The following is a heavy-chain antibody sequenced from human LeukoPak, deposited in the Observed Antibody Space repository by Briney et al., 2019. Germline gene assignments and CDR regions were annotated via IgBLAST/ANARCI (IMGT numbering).Heavy chain of an antibody. CDR1: GIPLSNYG. CDR2: ISDSGGRT. CDR3: AKRGVVIRVILVGFHKEAYYFDS. D-gene: IGHD3-22*01. Sequence: GALSLSCAVSGIPLSNYGMSWGRPAPGKGLEWVAGISDSGGRTNYADSVKGRFTISRDNPKNTLYLQMNSLRAEDTAVYFCAKRGVVIRVILVGFHKEAYYFDSWGQGALVTVSS. V-gene: IGHV3-23*01. J-gene: IGHJ4*02.